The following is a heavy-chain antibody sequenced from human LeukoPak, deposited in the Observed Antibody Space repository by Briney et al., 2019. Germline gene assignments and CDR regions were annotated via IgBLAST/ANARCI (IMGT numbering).Heavy chain of an antibody. CDR2: IKQDGSET. Sequence: PGGSLRLSCAASGFTFISYWMSWVRQAPGKGLEWVANIKQDGSETYYVDSVKGRFTISSDNAKNTLYLQMNSLRAEDTAVYYCARDFRDGYNSGGLDYWGQGTLVTVSS. V-gene: IGHV3-7*01. CDR3: ARDFRDGYNSGGLDY. D-gene: IGHD5-24*01. CDR1: GFTFISYW. J-gene: IGHJ4*02.